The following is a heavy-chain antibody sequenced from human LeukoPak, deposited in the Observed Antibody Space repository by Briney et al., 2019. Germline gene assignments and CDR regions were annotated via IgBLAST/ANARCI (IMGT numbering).Heavy chain of an antibody. CDR3: ASRTIFADY. J-gene: IGHJ4*02. Sequence: SETLSLTCAVYGGSFSGYYWSWIRQPPGKGLEWIGEINHSGSTNYNPSLKSRVTISVDTSKNQFSLKLSSVTAADTAVYYCASRTIFADYWGQGTLVTVSS. CDR2: INHSGST. D-gene: IGHD3-3*01. V-gene: IGHV4-34*01. CDR1: GGSFSGYY.